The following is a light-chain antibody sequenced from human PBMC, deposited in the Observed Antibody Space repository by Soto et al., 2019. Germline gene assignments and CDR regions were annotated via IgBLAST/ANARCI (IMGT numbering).Light chain of an antibody. CDR3: LQHYSWPWT. CDR2: AAS. Sequence: DIMWPKSPGTMSLSPGERSTVSGMDRQPVDYNYVAWYQQKPGQTTRLLIYAASYRATGIPDRFSGSGSGTEFTLTISGLQSEDSGVYYCLQHYSWPWTGGQGTQVAIK. V-gene: IGKV3-20*01. CDR1: QPVDYNY. J-gene: IGKJ1*01.